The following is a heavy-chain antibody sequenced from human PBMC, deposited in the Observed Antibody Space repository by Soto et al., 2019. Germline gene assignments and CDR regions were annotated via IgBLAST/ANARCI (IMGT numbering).Heavy chain of an antibody. D-gene: IGHD2-2*01. V-gene: IGHV3-23*01. J-gene: IGHJ4*02. CDR2: ISGSGGST. CDR3: AKVPLDCSSTSCYFANFDY. CDR1: GFTFSSYA. Sequence: GGSLRLSCAASGFTFSSYAMRWVRQAPGKGLEWVSAISGSGGSTYYADSVKGRFTISRDNSKNTLYLQMNSLRAEDTAVYYCAKVPLDCSSTSCYFANFDYWGQGTLVTVSS.